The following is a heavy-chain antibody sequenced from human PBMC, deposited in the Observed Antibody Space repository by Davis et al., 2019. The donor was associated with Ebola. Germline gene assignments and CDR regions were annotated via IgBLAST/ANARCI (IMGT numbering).Heavy chain of an antibody. Sequence: PSETLSLTCTVSGGSISSSSYYWGWIRQPPGKGLEWIGSIYYSGSTYYNPSLKSRVTISVDTSKNQFSLNLNSVTAADTAVYYCATDVSAAAGTPTADYWGQGTLVTVSS. CDR3: ATDVSAAAGTPTADY. CDR1: GGSISSSSYY. V-gene: IGHV4-39*02. D-gene: IGHD6-13*01. CDR2: IYYSGST. J-gene: IGHJ4*02.